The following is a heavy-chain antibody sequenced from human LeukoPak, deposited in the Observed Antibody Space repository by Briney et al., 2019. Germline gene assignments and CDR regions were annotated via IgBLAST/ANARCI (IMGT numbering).Heavy chain of an antibody. CDR2: ISYDGSNK. D-gene: IGHD1-1*01. CDR1: TFTLSNYG. V-gene: IGHV3-30*03. Sequence: GGSLRLSCVVSTFTLSNYGMYWVRQAPGKGLEWVAIISYDGSNKYYADSVKGRFTISRDNSKNTLYLQMNSLRAEDTAVYYCARDPSLRTTLDYWGQGTLVTVSS. J-gene: IGHJ4*02. CDR3: ARDPSLRTTLDY.